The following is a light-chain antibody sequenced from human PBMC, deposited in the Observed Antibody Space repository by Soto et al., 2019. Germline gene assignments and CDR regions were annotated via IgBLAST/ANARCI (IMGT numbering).Light chain of an antibody. CDR1: SSDVGGYNY. CDR3: SSYTSSSTVV. V-gene: IGLV2-14*01. Sequence: QSALTQPASVSGSPGQSITISCTGTSSDVGGYNYVSWYQQHPGKAPKLMIYEVSNRPSGVSNRFSGSKSGTTASLTISGRQAEDEADYCCSSYTSSSTVVFGGGTKLTVL. CDR2: EVS. J-gene: IGLJ2*01.